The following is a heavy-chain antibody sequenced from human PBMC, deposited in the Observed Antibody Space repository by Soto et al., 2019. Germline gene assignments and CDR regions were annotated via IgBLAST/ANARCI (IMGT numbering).Heavy chain of an antibody. CDR1: GFTFSSYG. J-gene: IGHJ6*02. D-gene: IGHD2-21*02. V-gene: IGHV3-30*18. Sequence: GESLKISCTASGFTFSSYGMHWVRQAPGKGLEWVAVISYDGSNKYYADSVKGRFTISRDNSKNTLYLQMNSLRAEDTAVYYCAKIKRSDLYCGGDCYSTSGGYYYGMDVWGQGTTVTVSS. CDR3: AKIKRSDLYCGGDCYSTSGGYYYGMDV. CDR2: ISYDGSNK.